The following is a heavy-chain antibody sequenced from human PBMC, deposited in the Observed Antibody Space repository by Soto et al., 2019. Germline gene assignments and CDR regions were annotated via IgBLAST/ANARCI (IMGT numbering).Heavy chain of an antibody. CDR1: GFTFDDYA. V-gene: IGHV3-9*01. CDR2: ISWNSGSI. Sequence: GGSLRLSCAASGFTFDDYAMHWVRQAPGKGLEWVSGISWNSGSIGYADSVKGRFTISRDNAKNSLYLQMNSLRAEDTALYYCAKDIGRYFDWSDYWGQGTLVTVSS. D-gene: IGHD3-9*01. J-gene: IGHJ4*02. CDR3: AKDIGRYFDWSDY.